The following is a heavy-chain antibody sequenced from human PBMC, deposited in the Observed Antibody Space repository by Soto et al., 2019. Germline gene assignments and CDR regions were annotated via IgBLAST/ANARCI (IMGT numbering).Heavy chain of an antibody. CDR3: ARVRYFDWLFINWFDP. J-gene: IGHJ5*02. Sequence: PSETLSLTCAVYGGSFSGYYWSWIRQPPGKGLEWIGEINHSGSTNYNPSLKSRVTISVDTSKNQFSLKLSSVTAADTAVYYCARVRYFDWLFINWFDPWGQGTLVTVSS. CDR1: GGSFSGYY. V-gene: IGHV4-34*01. D-gene: IGHD3-9*01. CDR2: INHSGST.